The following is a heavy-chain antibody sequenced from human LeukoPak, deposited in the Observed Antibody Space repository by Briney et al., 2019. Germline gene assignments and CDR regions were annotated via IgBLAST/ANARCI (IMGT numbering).Heavy chain of an antibody. V-gene: IGHV1-2*02. CDR1: GYTFTGYY. Sequence: GASVKVSCKASGYTFTGYYMHWVRQAPGQGLEWMGWINPNSGGTNYAQKFQGRVTMTRDTSISTAYMELSRLRSDDTAVYYCARPKQPSAPWASAFWFDPWGQGTLVTVS. D-gene: IGHD6-13*01. J-gene: IGHJ5*02. CDR3: ARPKQPSAPWASAFWFDP. CDR2: INPNSGGT.